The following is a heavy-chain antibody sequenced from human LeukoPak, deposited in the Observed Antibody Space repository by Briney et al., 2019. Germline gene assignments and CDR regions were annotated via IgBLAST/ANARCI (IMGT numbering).Heavy chain of an antibody. Sequence: GGSLRLSCAASGFTFSSYWMPWVRQAPGKGLEWVSFISSSSSYIYYADSVKGRFTISRDNAKNSLYLQMNSLRAEDTAVYYCAILIAARPTSDAFDIWGQGTMVTVSS. CDR3: AILIAARPTSDAFDI. CDR2: ISSSSSYI. CDR1: GFTFSSYW. V-gene: IGHV3-21*01. D-gene: IGHD6-6*01. J-gene: IGHJ3*02.